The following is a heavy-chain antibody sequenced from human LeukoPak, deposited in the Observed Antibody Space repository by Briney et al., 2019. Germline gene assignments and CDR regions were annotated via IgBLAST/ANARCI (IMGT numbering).Heavy chain of an antibody. J-gene: IGHJ4*02. V-gene: IGHV3-7*01. Sequence: PGGSLRLSCAASGFTVSSNYMSWVRQAPGKGLEWVANIRQDGSLKYYVGSVKGRFTISRDNAENSLYLQMNSLRAEDTAVYYCATSSDAPGNYWGQGTLVNVSS. CDR3: ATSSDAPGNY. CDR2: IRQDGSLK. CDR1: GFTVSSNY. D-gene: IGHD2-2*01.